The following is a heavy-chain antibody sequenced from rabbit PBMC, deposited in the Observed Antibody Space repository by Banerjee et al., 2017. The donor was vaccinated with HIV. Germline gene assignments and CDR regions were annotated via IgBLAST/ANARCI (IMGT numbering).Heavy chain of an antibody. J-gene: IGHJ6*01. CDR2: IDPVFGST. CDR3: ARKGIRYYDYNL. Sequence: QQQLVESGGGLVKPGASLTLTCKASGFDFSSYGVSWVRQAPGKGLEWIGYIDPVFGSTYYASWVNGRFTISKTSWTTVTLQMTSLTAADTATYFCARKGIRYYDYNLWGPGTLVTVS. D-gene: IGHD2-1*01. CDR1: GFDFSSYG. V-gene: IGHV1S39*01.